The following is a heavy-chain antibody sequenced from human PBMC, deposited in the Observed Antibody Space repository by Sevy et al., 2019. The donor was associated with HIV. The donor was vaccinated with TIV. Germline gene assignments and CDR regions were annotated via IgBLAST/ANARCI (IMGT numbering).Heavy chain of an antibody. D-gene: IGHD5-12*01. CDR3: AREGSPYDTYYYYYGMDV. CDR1: GFTVSSNF. CDR2: IKQDGSEK. V-gene: IGHV3-7*01. Sequence: GGSLRLSCTVSGFTVSSNFISWVRQAPGKGLEWVANIKQDGSEKYYVDSVKGRFTISRDNSQNSLFLQMNTLRAEDTAVYYCAREGSPYDTYYYYYGMDVWGQGTTVTVSS. J-gene: IGHJ6*02.